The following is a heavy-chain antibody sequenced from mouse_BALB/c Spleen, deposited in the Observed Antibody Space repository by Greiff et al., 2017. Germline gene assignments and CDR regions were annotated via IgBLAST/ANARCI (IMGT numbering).Heavy chain of an antibody. J-gene: IGHJ4*01. D-gene: IGHD2-10*02. V-gene: IGHV5-9-4*01. Sequence: EVHLVESGGGLVKPGGSLKLSCAASGFTFSSYAMSWVRQSPEKRLEWVAEISSGGSYTYYPDTVTGRFTISRDNAKNTLYLEMSSLRSEDTAMYYCARTEIEYAYAMDYWGQGTSVTVSS. CDR2: ISSGGSYT. CDR3: ARTEIEYAYAMDY. CDR1: GFTFSSYA.